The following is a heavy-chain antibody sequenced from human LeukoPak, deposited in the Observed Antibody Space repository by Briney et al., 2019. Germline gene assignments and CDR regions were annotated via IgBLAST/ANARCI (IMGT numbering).Heavy chain of an antibody. D-gene: IGHD3-3*01. V-gene: IGHV4-39*01. CDR1: GGSISVGKYY. CDR2: IAYSGST. CDR3: ARHKTYNTVCFDP. Sequence: PSETLSLTCTVSGGSISVGKYYWGWIRQPPGKGLEWIGSIAYSGSTYYNPSLKSRVIMSVDTSKNQFSLRLNSVTAADTAVSYCARHKTYNTVCFDPWGQGTLVTVSS. J-gene: IGHJ5*02.